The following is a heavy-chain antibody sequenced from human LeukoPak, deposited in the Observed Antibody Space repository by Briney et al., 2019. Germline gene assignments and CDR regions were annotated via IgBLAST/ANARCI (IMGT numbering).Heavy chain of an antibody. V-gene: IGHV2-5*02. J-gene: IGHJ3*02. CDR1: GFSLSTSGVG. D-gene: IGHD2-15*01. CDR3: AHRGMVVAALDAFDI. Sequence: ESGPTLVNPTQTLTLTCTFSGFSLSTSGVGVGWIRQPPGKALEWLALIYWDDDKRYSPSPKSRLTITKDTSKNQVVLTMTNMDPVDTATYYCAHRGMVVAALDAFDIWGQGTMVTVSS. CDR2: IYWDDDK.